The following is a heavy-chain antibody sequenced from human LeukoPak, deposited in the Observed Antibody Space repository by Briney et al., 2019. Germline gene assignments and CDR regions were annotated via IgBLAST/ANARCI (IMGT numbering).Heavy chain of an antibody. Sequence: GGSLRLSCAASGFTFTTYWMGWVRQAPGKGLERVANIKQDGSEKYYMDSVKGRFTIPRDNAKNSLSLQMSSLRAEDTAVYYCARIAAAVPDQWGQGTLVTVSS. CDR2: IKQDGSEK. J-gene: IGHJ5*02. V-gene: IGHV3-7*01. D-gene: IGHD6-13*01. CDR3: ARIAAAVPDQ. CDR1: GFTFTTYW.